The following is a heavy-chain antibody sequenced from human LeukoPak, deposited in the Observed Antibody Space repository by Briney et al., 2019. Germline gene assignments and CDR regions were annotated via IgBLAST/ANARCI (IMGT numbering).Heavy chain of an antibody. CDR3: TTDALDLPGFDY. CDR1: GITFSTYA. CDR2: IKSKTDGGTT. Sequence: GGSLRLSCVASGITFSTYAMNWVRQAPGKGLEWVGRIKSKTDGGTTDYAAPVKGRFTISRDDSKNRLYLQMNSLKTEGTAVYYCTTDALDLPGFDYWGQGTLVTVSS. J-gene: IGHJ4*02. V-gene: IGHV3-15*07.